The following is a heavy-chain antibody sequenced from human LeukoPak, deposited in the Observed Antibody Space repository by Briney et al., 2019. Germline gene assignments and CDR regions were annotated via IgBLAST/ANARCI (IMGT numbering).Heavy chain of an antibody. CDR3: ARGTHDSSGYYHDY. D-gene: IGHD3-22*01. J-gene: IGHJ4*02. CDR1: GYTFTSYD. CDR2: MNPNSGNT. Sequence: ASVKVSCKASGYTFTSYDINWVRQATGQGLEWMGWMNPNSGNTGHAQKFQGRVTITRNTSISTAYMELSSLRSEDTAVYYCARGTHDSSGYYHDYWGEGTLVTVSS. V-gene: IGHV1-8*03.